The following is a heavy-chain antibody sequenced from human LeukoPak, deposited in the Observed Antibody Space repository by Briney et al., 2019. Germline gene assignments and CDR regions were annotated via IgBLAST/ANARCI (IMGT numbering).Heavy chain of an antibody. J-gene: IGHJ4*02. D-gene: IGHD2-21*01. CDR2: IYTSRST. V-gene: IGHV4-4*07. CDR1: GGSISDYY. Sequence: PSETLSLTCTVSGGSISDYYWSWIRQPAGKGLEWIGRIYTSRSTNYNPSLKSRVTMSVDTSNNQFSLTLTSVTAADTAVYYCARLRGDWYYFDYWGQGALVTVSS. CDR3: ARLRGDWYYFDY.